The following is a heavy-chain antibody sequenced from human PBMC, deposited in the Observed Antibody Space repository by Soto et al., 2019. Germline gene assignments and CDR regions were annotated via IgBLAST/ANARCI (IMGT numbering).Heavy chain of an antibody. D-gene: IGHD3-3*01. CDR1: RGTFMVYY. V-gene: IGHV4-34*01. Sequence: PSQDVSLTVAGYRGTFMVYYLSWLRPPPGKGLEWIGEINHSGSTNFNPSLKSRVTISVDTSKNQFSLKLSSVTAADTAVYYCARGRYYDFWSGKYGMDGWGQESKVTVS. CDR2: INHSGST. J-gene: IGHJ6*02. CDR3: ARGRYYDFWSGKYGMDG.